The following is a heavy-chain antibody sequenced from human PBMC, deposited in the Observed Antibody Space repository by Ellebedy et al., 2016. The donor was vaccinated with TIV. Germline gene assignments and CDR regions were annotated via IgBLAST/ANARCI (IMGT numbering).Heavy chain of an antibody. J-gene: IGHJ4*02. Sequence: PGGSLRLSCAASGFTFSSSAMGWVRQAPGKGPEWVSAISDDGVRTYYADPVRGRFTISRDNSKKTLYLQMNSLKTDDTAVYYCAKLKGFMITLGDPYDSWGQGTLVAVSS. CDR3: AKLKGFMITLGDPYDS. D-gene: IGHD3-16*01. CDR1: GFTFSSSA. CDR2: ISDDGVRT. V-gene: IGHV3-23*01.